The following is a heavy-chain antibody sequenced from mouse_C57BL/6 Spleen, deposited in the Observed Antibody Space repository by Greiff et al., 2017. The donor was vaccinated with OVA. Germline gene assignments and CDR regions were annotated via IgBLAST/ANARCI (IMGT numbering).Heavy chain of an antibody. CDR3: AREGGSNYDAMDY. V-gene: IGHV5-4*01. CDR1: GFTFSSYA. Sequence: DVQLQESGGGLVKPGGSLKLSCAASGFTFSSYAMSWVRQTPEKRLEWVATISDGGSYTYYPDNVKGRFTISRDNAKNNLYLQMSHLKSEDTAMYYCAREGGSNYDAMDYWGQGTSVTVSS. D-gene: IGHD1-1*02. CDR2: ISDGGSYT. J-gene: IGHJ4*01.